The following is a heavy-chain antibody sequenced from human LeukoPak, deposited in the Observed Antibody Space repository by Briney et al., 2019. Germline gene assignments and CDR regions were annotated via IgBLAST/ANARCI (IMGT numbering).Heavy chain of an antibody. CDR1: GGSISSYY. V-gene: IGHV4-59*01. CDR2: IYYSGNT. J-gene: IGHJ4*02. CDR3: ARVGPGGYLDY. Sequence: SETLSLTCTVSGGSISSYYWSWIRQPPGKGREWIGYIYYSGNTNYSPSVKSRVTMSVDTSKNQFSLKLASVTAADTAVYYCARVGPGGYLDYWGQGTLVTVSS. D-gene: IGHD2-15*01.